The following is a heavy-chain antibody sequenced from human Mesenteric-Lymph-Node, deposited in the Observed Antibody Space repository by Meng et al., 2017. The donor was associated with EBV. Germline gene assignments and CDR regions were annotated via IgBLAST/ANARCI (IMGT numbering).Heavy chain of an antibody. CDR1: GYIFTYFG. J-gene: IGHJ4*02. D-gene: IGHD3-10*01. CDR3: VKDRGFGELFDF. CDR2: INTNSGHP. Sequence: QVQLVQCGPELKNPGASRKDSCKASGYIFTYFGLNWVRQAPGQGLEWLGWINTNSGHPAYAQGFTGRLVFSLDTSVNTAFLQINDLKSDDTAIYYCVKDRGFGELFDFWGQGTLVTVSS. V-gene: IGHV7-4-1*02.